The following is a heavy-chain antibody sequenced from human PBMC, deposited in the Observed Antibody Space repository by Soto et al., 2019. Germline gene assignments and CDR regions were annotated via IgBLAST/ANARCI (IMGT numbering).Heavy chain of an antibody. J-gene: IGHJ4*02. Sequence: GGSLRLSCAASGFTFSGSAMHWVRQASGKGLEWVGRIRSKANSYATAYAASVKGRFTISRDDSKNTAYLQMNSLKTEDTAVYYCTPTPDDFWSGYYTGVSDYWGQGTLVTVSS. V-gene: IGHV3-73*01. CDR1: GFTFSGSA. D-gene: IGHD3-3*01. CDR2: IRSKANSYAT. CDR3: TPTPDDFWSGYYTGVSDY.